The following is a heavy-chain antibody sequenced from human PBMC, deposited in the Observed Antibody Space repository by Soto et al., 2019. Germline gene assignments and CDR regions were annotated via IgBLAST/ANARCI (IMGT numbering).Heavy chain of an antibody. CDR2: IYYTGTT. V-gene: IGHV4-59*01. CDR1: GASISSYD. D-gene: IGHD6-13*01. CDR3: ARMSRGAAAVLDY. J-gene: IGHJ4*02. Sequence: QVQLHESGPGLVRPSETLSLICTVSGASISSYDWSWIRQPPGKGLECIGYIYYTGTTNYNPSLKSRVTISIDTSKNQFSLKLSSVAAADTAVYYCARMSRGAAAVLDYLGQGTLVTVSS.